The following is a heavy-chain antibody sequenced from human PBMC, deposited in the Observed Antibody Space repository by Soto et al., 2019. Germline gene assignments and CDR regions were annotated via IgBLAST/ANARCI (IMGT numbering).Heavy chain of an antibody. D-gene: IGHD2-2*01. V-gene: IGHV3-23*01. CDR2: ISGNGGDT. CDR3: ATVSSSSNAMDV. J-gene: IGHJ6*02. Sequence: VQLLESGGGLVQPGGSVRLSCAASGFAFSSYAMSWVRQAPGKGLEWVAAISGNGGDTSYADSVRGRFTISRDNSRDTMFLQMNSLGADDTAVYYCATVSSSSNAMDVWGHGTTVTVSS. CDR1: GFAFSSYA.